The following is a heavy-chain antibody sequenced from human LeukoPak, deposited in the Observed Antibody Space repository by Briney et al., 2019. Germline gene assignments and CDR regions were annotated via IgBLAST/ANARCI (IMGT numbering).Heavy chain of an antibody. D-gene: IGHD5-24*01. Sequence: GGSLRLSCAASGFTFSSYSMNWVRQAPGKGLEWVSSISSSNYIYYADSVKGRFTISRDNAKNSLYLHMDSLRAEDTAVYYCARDKRQERWPDYWGQGTLVTVSS. CDR3: ARDKRQERWPDY. CDR2: ISSSNYI. V-gene: IGHV3-21*01. CDR1: GFTFSSYS. J-gene: IGHJ4*02.